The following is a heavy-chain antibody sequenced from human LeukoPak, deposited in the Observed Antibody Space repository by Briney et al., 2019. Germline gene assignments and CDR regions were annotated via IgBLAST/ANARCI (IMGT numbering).Heavy chain of an antibody. CDR1: GYSFTNFG. D-gene: IGHD6-6*01. Sequence: GASVKVSCKTSGYSFTNFGITWVRQAPRQGLEWMGWSSGYNSKPFYAQKFQGRVTMTTETSTGTVNMELRSLRPDDTAVYYCAREGLRSIAARRGTRDYMDVWGQGTTVIVSS. CDR2: SSGYNSKP. J-gene: IGHJ6*02. CDR3: AREGLRSIAARRGTRDYMDV. V-gene: IGHV1-18*01.